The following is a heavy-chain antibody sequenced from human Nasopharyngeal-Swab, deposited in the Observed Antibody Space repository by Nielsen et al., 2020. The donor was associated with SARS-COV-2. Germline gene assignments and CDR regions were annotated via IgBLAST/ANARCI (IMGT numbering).Heavy chain of an antibody. D-gene: IGHD3-3*01. V-gene: IGHV1-18*01. Sequence: ASVKVSCKASGYAFTSYGISWVRQAPGQGLEWMGWISAYNGNTNYAQKLQGRVTMTTDTSTSTAYMELRSLRSDDTAVYYCARASYDFWNHDGDYWGQGTLVTVSS. CDR2: ISAYNGNT. J-gene: IGHJ4*02. CDR1: GYAFTSYG. CDR3: ARASYDFWNHDGDY.